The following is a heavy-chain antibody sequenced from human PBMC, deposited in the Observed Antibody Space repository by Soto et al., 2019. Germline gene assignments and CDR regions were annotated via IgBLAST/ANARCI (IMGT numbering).Heavy chain of an antibody. V-gene: IGHV1-69*02. D-gene: IGHD3-10*01. J-gene: IGHJ3*02. Sequence: QVQLVQSGAEVKKPGSSVKVSCKASGGTFSSYTISWVRQAPGQGLEWMGRIIPILGIANYAQKFQGRVTITADKSTSTAYMELSSLRSEDTAVYYCARLKWFGEPAPSDAFDSWGQGTMVTVSS. CDR3: ARLKWFGEPAPSDAFDS. CDR2: IIPILGIA. CDR1: GGTFSSYT.